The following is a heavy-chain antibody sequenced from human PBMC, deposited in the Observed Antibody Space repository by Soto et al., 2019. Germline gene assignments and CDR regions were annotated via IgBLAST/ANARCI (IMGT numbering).Heavy chain of an antibody. J-gene: IGHJ2*01. Sequence: PGGSLRLSCAASGFTFSSYGMHWVRQAPGKGLEWVAVIWYDGSNKYYADSVKGRFTISRDNSKNTLYLQMNSLRAEDTAVYYCARDPRNYYDSRVGYFDLWGRGTLVTVSS. D-gene: IGHD3-22*01. V-gene: IGHV3-33*01. CDR3: ARDPRNYYDSRVGYFDL. CDR1: GFTFSSYG. CDR2: IWYDGSNK.